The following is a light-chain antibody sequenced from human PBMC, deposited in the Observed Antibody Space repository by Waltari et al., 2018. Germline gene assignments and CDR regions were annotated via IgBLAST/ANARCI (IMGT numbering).Light chain of an antibody. CDR3: QQYNNWPLT. CDR2: GAS. Sequence: EIVMTQSPATLSVSPGERATLSCRASTSVGSNLAWYQQKPGQAPRPLIYGASTSATGIPARFSCSGSGTEFTLNISSLQSEDFAVYYCQQYNNWPLTFGGGTKVEIK. CDR1: TSVGSN. J-gene: IGKJ4*01. V-gene: IGKV3-15*01.